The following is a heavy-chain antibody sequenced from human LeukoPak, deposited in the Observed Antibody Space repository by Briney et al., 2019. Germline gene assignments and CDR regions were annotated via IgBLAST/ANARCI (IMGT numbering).Heavy chain of an antibody. J-gene: IGHJ4*02. D-gene: IGHD6-6*01. Sequence: SETLSLTCTVSGGSISTYYWSWIRQPAGKGLEWIGRIFTSGSTKFNPSLKSRVTMSVDTSKNQFSLKLSSVTAADTAVYYCALTSIAARTLDYWGQGTLVTVSS. V-gene: IGHV4-4*07. CDR3: ALTSIAARTLDY. CDR2: IFTSGST. CDR1: GGSISTYY.